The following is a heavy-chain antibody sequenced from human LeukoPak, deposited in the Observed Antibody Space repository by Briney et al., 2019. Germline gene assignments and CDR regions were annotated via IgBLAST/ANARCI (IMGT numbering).Heavy chain of an antibody. J-gene: IGHJ4*02. CDR3: AKNPLNYYGSGSPSAFDY. Sequence: GGSLRLSCAASGFTFSSYAMSWVRQAPGKGLEWVSAISGNGGSTYYADSVKGRFTISRDNSKSTLYLQMNSLRAEDTAVYYCAKNPLNYYGSGSPSAFDYWGQGTLVTVSS. V-gene: IGHV3-23*01. CDR2: ISGNGGST. D-gene: IGHD3-10*01. CDR1: GFTFSSYA.